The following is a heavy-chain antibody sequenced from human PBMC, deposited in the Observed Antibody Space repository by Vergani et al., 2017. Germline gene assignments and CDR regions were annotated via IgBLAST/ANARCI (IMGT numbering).Heavy chain of an antibody. D-gene: IGHD2-15*01. J-gene: IGHJ6*02. Sequence: QVQLQESGPGLVKPPGTLSLICAVSGGSISSENWWSWVRQSPGKGLEWIGEIHHYGSTNYNPSLKSRVTIYLDKSKNQFSLTLSSVTAADPAVYYCVRDLGRGYCSTTLCFGMDVWGQGTTVTVS. CDR3: VRDLGRGYCSTTLCFGMDV. V-gene: IGHV4-4*03. CDR2: IHHYGST. CDR1: GGSISSENW.